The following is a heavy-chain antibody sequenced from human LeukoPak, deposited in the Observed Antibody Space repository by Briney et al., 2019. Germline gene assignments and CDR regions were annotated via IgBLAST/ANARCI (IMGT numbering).Heavy chain of an antibody. Sequence: GGSLRLSCAASGFTFSSYWMSWVRQAPGKGLEWVANIKQDGSEKYYVDSVKGLFTISRDNAKNSLYLQMNSLRAEDTAVYYCAREMYYYDHGAFDIWGQGTMVTVSS. CDR2: IKQDGSEK. J-gene: IGHJ3*02. V-gene: IGHV3-7*01. D-gene: IGHD3-22*01. CDR3: AREMYYYDHGAFDI. CDR1: GFTFSSYW.